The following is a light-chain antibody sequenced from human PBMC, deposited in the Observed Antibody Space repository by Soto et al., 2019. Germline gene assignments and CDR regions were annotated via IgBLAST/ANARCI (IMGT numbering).Light chain of an antibody. V-gene: IGKV3-11*01. CDR3: QQCNNWPQWT. CDR1: QSVGTF. CDR2: DAS. Sequence: EIVLTQSPATLSLSPGERATLSCRASQSVGTFFAWYQQKPGQAPRLLIYDASNRATGIPPRFSGSGSETDFTLTISSLEPEDFAVYYCQQCNNWPQWTFGQGTKVDIK. J-gene: IGKJ1*01.